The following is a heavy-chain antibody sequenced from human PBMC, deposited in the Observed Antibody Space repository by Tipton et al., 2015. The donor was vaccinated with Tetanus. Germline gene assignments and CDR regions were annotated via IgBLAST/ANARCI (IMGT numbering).Heavy chain of an antibody. D-gene: IGHD2/OR15-2a*01. CDR2: IYQTGTT. Sequence: TLSLTCTVSGGSVRSGDYYWSWIRKPPGKDLEWIGYIYQTGTTYYNPSLKGRVTISMDRSNTQFSLRLDSLTAADTAVYYCARAAGFLGLTHDFWGRGTLVSVSS. CDR1: GGSVRSGDYY. CDR3: ARAAGFLGLTHDF. V-gene: IGHV4-30-4*01. J-gene: IGHJ4*02.